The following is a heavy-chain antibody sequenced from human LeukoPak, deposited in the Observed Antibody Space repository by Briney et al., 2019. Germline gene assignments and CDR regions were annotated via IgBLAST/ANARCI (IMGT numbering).Heavy chain of an antibody. J-gene: IGHJ4*02. CDR3: ARGHVRGYSYGFGY. D-gene: IGHD5-18*01. V-gene: IGHV3-33*08. CDR1: GFMFRSYG. CDR2: IWYDGNNK. Sequence: GRSLRLSCAASGFMFRSYGMHWVRQAPGKGLEWVAVIWYDGNNKYYTDSVKGRFTISRDNSNNTLYLQMNSLRVEDTAVYYCARGHVRGYSYGFGYWGQGSLVTVSS.